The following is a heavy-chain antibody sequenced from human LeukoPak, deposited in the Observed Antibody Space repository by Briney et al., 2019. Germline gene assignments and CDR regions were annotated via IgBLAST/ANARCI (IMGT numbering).Heavy chain of an antibody. Sequence: GGSLRLSCAASGFIFSSYAMNWVRQAPGKGLEWVAVISGGGSTTIYADSVKGRFTISRDDSKKTLYLQMNSLRAEDTAVYYCAKLSGSYSSSPEYFQHWGQGTLVTVSS. D-gene: IGHD1-26*01. CDR1: GFIFSSYA. CDR3: AKLSGSYSSSPEYFQH. CDR2: ISGGGSTT. V-gene: IGHV3-23*01. J-gene: IGHJ1*01.